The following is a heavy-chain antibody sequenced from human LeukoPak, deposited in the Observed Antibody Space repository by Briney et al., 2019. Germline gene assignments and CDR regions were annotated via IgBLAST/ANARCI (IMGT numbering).Heavy chain of an antibody. CDR2: IRSKTYGGTT. Sequence: GGSLRLSCTASGFTFGDYALSWFRQAPGKGLEWVSFIRSKTYGGTTQYAASVKGRFNISRDDSKSIAYLQMNSLKTEDTAVYYCTRVDYGGAPRRNYWGQGTLVTVSS. D-gene: IGHD4-23*01. CDR1: GFTFGDYA. CDR3: TRVDYGGAPRRNY. J-gene: IGHJ4*02. V-gene: IGHV3-49*03.